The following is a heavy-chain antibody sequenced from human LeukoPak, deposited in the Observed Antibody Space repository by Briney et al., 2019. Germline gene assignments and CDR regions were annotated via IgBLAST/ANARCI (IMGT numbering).Heavy chain of an antibody. CDR3: ARIYSSSWFLNWFDP. CDR2: IYHSGST. J-gene: IGHJ5*02. Sequence: PSETLSLTCTVSGGSITSYFWGWIRQPPGKGLECIGTIYHSGSTYYNPSLKSRVTISVDTSKNQFSLKLNSVTAADTAVHYCARIYSSSWFLNWFDPWGQGTLVTVSS. CDR1: GGSITSYF. D-gene: IGHD6-13*01. V-gene: IGHV4-38-2*02.